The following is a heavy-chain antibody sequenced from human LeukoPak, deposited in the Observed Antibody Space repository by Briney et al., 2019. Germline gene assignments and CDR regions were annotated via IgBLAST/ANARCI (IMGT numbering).Heavy chain of an antibody. CDR1: GFTFSSYA. CDR3: ARGPYTDY. J-gene: IGHJ4*02. D-gene: IGHD2-2*02. CDR2: ISGSGGST. V-gene: IGHV3-23*01. Sequence: PGGSLRLSCAASGFTFSSYAMSWVRQAPGKGLEWVSAISGSGGSTYYADSVKGQFTISRDNAKNSLYLQMNSLRAEDTALYYCARGPYTDYWGQGTLVTVSS.